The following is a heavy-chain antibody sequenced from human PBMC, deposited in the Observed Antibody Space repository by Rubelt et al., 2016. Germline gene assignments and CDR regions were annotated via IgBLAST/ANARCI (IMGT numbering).Heavy chain of an antibody. CDR2: IYYSGST. Sequence: QLQLQESGPGLVKPSETLSLTCSVSGGSISSYYWSWIRQPPGKGLEWIGYIYYSGSTNYNPSLKSRVSISVDTSKNQFSLKLSSVTAADTAVYYCARDPSIFGAFDYWGQGTLVTVSS. V-gene: IGHV4-59*01. CDR1: GGSISSYY. CDR3: ARDPSIFGAFDY. D-gene: IGHD3-10*02. J-gene: IGHJ4*02.